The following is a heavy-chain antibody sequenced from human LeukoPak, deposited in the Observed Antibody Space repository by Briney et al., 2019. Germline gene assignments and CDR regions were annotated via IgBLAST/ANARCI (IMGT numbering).Heavy chain of an antibody. CDR3: AGGPYYYDSSGYYYYGMDV. V-gene: IGHV4-31*03. CDR1: GGSISSGGYY. CDR2: IYYSGST. Sequence: SETLSLTCTVSGGSISSGGYYWSWIRQHPGKGLEWIGYIYYSGSTYYNPSLKSRVTISVDTSKNQFSLKLSSVTAADTAVYYCAGGPYYYDSSGYYYYGMDVWGQGTTVTVSS. J-gene: IGHJ6*02. D-gene: IGHD3-22*01.